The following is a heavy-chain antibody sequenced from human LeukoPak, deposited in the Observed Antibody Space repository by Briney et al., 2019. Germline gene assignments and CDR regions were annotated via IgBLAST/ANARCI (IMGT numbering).Heavy chain of an antibody. D-gene: IGHD1-26*01. CDR1: GYTFTSYY. CDR3: ARGLSGSYYRFDAFDI. J-gene: IGHJ3*02. CDR2: INPSGGST. Sequence: ASVKVSCKASGYTFTSYYMHWVRQAPGQGLEWMGIINPSGGSTSYAQKFQGRVTMTRDTSTSIVYMELSSLRSEDTAVYYCARGLSGSYYRFDAFDIWGQGTMVTVSS. V-gene: IGHV1-46*01.